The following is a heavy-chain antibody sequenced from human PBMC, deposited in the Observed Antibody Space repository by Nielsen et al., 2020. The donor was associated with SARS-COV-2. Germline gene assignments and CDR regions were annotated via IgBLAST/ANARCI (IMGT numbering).Heavy chain of an antibody. CDR1: GYTFTSYG. D-gene: IGHD3-10*01. CDR2: IIPIFGTA. V-gene: IGHV1-69*13. Sequence: SVKVSCKASGYTFTSYGISWVRQAPGQGLEWMGGIIPIFGTANYAQKFQGRVTITADESTSTAYMELSSLRSEDTAVYYCARATGGDYFDYWGQGTLVTVSS. CDR3: ARATGGDYFDY. J-gene: IGHJ4*02.